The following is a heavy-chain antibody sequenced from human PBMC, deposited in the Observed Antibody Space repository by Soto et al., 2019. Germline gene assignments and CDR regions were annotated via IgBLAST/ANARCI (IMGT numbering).Heavy chain of an antibody. CDR1: RFTFSSYG. CDR2: IWYDGSNK. D-gene: IGHD1-26*01. V-gene: IGHV3-33*01. J-gene: IGHJ5*02. Sequence: QVQLVESGGGVVQPGRSLRLSCAASRFTFSSYGMHWVRQAPGKGLEWVAVIWYDGSNKYYVDSVKGRFTISRDNSKNMLYLQMTGLRAEDTAVYYWARDRAHLSGSYVPFDHWGQGMLVTVSS. CDR3: ARDRAHLSGSYVPFDH.